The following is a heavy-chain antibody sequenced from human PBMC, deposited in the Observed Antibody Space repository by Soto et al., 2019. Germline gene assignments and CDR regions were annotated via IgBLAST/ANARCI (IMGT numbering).Heavy chain of an antibody. CDR3: AKTRSSTSSKTFDY. CDR1: GFTFSSYA. Sequence: GGSLRLSCAASGFTFSSYAMSWVRQAPGKGLEWVSSMSGSGGSTYYADSVKGRFTIYRDNSKNTLYLQMNSLRAEDTAVYYCAKTRSSTSSKTFDYWGQGTLVTVSS. J-gene: IGHJ4*02. D-gene: IGHD2-2*01. V-gene: IGHV3-23*01. CDR2: MSGSGGST.